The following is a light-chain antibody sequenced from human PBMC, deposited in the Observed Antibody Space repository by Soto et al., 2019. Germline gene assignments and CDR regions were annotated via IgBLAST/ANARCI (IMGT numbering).Light chain of an antibody. CDR3: QSYDSSLSEV. CDR1: SSKIGAGYD. V-gene: IGLV1-40*01. CDR2: GNS. J-gene: IGLJ1*01. Sequence: QSVLTQPPSVSEAPGQRVTISCTGSSSKIGAGYDVHWYQQLPGTAPKLLIYGNSNRPSGVPDRFSGSKSGASASLAITGLQAEDEADYYCQSYDSSLSEVFGTGTKVTVL.